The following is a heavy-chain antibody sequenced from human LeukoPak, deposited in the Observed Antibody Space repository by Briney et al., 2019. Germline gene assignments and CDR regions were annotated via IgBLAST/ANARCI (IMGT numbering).Heavy chain of an antibody. V-gene: IGHV1-2*02. CDR1: GYTFTAYF. Sequence: GASVKVSCKASGYTFTAYFIHWVRQAPGQGLEWMGWINPNSGGTNYAQKFQGRVTMTRDTSISTAYMELSRLRSDDTAVYYCAREGYYDSSGNDYWGQGTLVTVSS. J-gene: IGHJ4*02. CDR2: INPNSGGT. D-gene: IGHD3-22*01. CDR3: AREGYYDSSGNDY.